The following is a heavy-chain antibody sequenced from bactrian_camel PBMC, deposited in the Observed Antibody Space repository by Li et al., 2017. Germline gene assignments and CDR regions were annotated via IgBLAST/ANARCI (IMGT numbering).Heavy chain of an antibody. CDR2: INYDGTT. V-gene: IGHV3S53*01. CDR3: AAGPDVGREKHLTADQVLSIRRNNF. CDR1: GLFVRDYC. Sequence: HVQLVESGGGSVQTGGSLRLSCAASGLFVRDYCMGWFRQAPGTERERVARINYDGTTTYADSGKGRFTISRNVLPERLSLQMTRLKAEDTAMYYCAAGPDVGREKHLTADQVLSIRRNNFWGQGTQVTV. J-gene: IGHJ4*01. D-gene: IGHD3*01.